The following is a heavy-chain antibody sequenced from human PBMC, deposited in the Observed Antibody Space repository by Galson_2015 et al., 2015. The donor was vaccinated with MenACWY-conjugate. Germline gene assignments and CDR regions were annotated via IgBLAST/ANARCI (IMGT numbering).Heavy chain of an antibody. Sequence: SLRLSCAASGFTFSSYWVHWVRQAPGKGLVWVSRINSDGVSTNYADSVRGRFTISRDNAKNTLYLQMDSLRAEDTAVYYCARALDYGKALNNHFDPWGQGTLVTVSS. V-gene: IGHV3-74*01. CDR1: GFTFSSYW. D-gene: IGHD4-17*01. CDR3: ARALDYGKALNNHFDP. CDR2: INSDGVST. J-gene: IGHJ5*02.